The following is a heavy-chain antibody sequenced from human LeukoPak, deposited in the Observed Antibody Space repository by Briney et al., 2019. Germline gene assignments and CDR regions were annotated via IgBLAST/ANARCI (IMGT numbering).Heavy chain of an antibody. Sequence: PSETLSLTCTVSGGSISSSSYYWGWIRQPPGKGLEWIGSIYYSGSTYYNPSLKSRVTISVDTSKNQFSLKLSSVTAADTAVYYCARDMVVAALVDYWGQGTLVTVSS. CDR3: ARDMVVAALVDY. CDR1: GGSISSSSYY. J-gene: IGHJ4*02. D-gene: IGHD2-15*01. V-gene: IGHV4-39*07. CDR2: IYYSGST.